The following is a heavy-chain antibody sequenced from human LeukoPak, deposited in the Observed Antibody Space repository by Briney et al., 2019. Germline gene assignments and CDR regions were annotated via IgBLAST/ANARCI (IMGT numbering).Heavy chain of an antibody. CDR3: AKDVVPTNGGYVRRWGMDA. V-gene: IGHV3-7*01. CDR1: GFSFSSYW. J-gene: IGHJ6*03. D-gene: IGHD5-12*01. Sequence: GGSLRLSCAASGFSFSSYWMTWVRQAPGKGLEWVADIKQDGSEQYYVDSVKGRFAISRDNAKNSLYLQMNSLRVEDTAVYYCAKDVVPTNGGYVRRWGMDAWGKGTTVIVSS. CDR2: IKQDGSEQ.